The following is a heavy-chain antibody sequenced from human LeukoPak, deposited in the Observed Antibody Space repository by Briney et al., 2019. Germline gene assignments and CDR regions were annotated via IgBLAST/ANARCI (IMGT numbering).Heavy chain of an antibody. D-gene: IGHD6-13*01. CDR2: FDPEDGET. Sequence: ASVKVSCKVSGYTLTELSMHWVRQAPGKGLECMGGFDPEDGETIYAQNFQGRVTMTEDTSTDTAYMELSSLRSEDTAVYYCATRYGVAAADFDYWGQGTLVTVSS. CDR3: ATRYGVAAADFDY. V-gene: IGHV1-24*01. J-gene: IGHJ4*02. CDR1: GYTLTELS.